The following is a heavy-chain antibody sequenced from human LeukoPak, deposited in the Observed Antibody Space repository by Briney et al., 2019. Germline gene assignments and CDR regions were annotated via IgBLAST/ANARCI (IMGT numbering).Heavy chain of an antibody. Sequence: SETLSLTCAVSGGSISGRYWSWIRQPSGKGLEWIANWRYDGSPNYTPSLESRATISLDTSKNQFSLRLTSVTAADTAVYYCVVTQKWLAFDYWGQGTLVTVSS. CDR2: WRYDGSP. J-gene: IGHJ4*02. CDR1: GGSISGRY. D-gene: IGHD6-19*01. V-gene: IGHV4-59*08. CDR3: VVTQKWLAFDY.